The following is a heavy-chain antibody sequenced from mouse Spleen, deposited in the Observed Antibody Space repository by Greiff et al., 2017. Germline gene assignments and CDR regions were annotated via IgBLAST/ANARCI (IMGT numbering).Heavy chain of an antibody. CDR1: GYTFTDYN. D-gene: IGHD1-1*01. CDR2: INPNNGGT. J-gene: IGHJ4*01. Sequence: DVKLVESGPELVKPGASVKIPCKASGYTFTDYNMDWVKQSHGKSLEWIGDINPNNGGTIYNQKFKGKATLTVDKSSSTAYMELRSLTSEDTAVYYCARYRYGDYYAMDYWGQGTSVTVSS. CDR3: ARYRYGDYYAMDY. V-gene: IGHV1-18*01.